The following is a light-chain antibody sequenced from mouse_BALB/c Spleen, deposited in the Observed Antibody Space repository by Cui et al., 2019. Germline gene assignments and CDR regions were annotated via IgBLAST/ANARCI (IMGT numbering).Light chain of an antibody. J-gene: IGKJ4*01. CDR2: RAN. Sequence: DLKMTQPPSSMYASLGERVTITCKASQDINSYLSWFQQKPGKSPKTLIYRANRLVDGVPSRFSGSGSGQDYSLTISSLEYEDMGIYYCLQYDEFPFTFGSGTKLEIK. V-gene: IGKV14-111*01. CDR3: LQYDEFPFT. CDR1: QDINSY.